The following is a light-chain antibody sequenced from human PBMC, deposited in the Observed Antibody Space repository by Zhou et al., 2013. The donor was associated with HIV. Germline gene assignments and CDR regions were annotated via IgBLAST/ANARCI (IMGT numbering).Light chain of an antibody. CDR2: DTS. CDR1: QSITSSH. V-gene: IGKV3D-20*02. J-gene: IGKJ4*01. CDR3: QQRSNWPQLT. Sequence: EIVLTQSPGTLSVSPGERATLSCRASQSITSSHLAWYQQKRGQAPRLLIYDTSVRATGIPARFSGSGSGTDFTLTISSLEPEDFAVYYCQQRSNWPQLTFGGGTKVEIK.